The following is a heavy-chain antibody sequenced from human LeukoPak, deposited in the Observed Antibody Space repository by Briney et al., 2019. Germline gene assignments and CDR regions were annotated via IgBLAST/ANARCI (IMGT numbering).Heavy chain of an antibody. J-gene: IGHJ4*02. V-gene: IGHV3-7*01. D-gene: IGHD1-7*01. CDR2: LKFAGSEK. Sequence: GGSLTLSCVGSGFTFSNYWMSWVRQVPGKGLEWVANLKFAGSEKYYADSVEGRFTISRDNAKKALFLQMNSLRVEDTAVYYCARHFGNYCRHPFDYWGLGTLVTVSS. CDR3: ARHFGNYCRHPFDY. CDR1: GFTFSNYW.